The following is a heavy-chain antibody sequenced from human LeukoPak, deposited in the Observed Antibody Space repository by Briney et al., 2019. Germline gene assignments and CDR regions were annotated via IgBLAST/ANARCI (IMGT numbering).Heavy chain of an antibody. CDR2: IYSGGST. CDR1: GFTVSSNY. Sequence: GGSLRLSCAASGFTVSSNYMSWVRQAPGKGLEWVSVIYSGGSTYYADSVKGRFTISRDNSKNTLYLQMNSLRAEDTAVYYCARVVRYAGPYYYYYMDVWGKGTTVTVSS. J-gene: IGHJ6*03. CDR3: ARVVRYAGPYYYYYMDV. D-gene: IGHD3-16*01. V-gene: IGHV3-66*01.